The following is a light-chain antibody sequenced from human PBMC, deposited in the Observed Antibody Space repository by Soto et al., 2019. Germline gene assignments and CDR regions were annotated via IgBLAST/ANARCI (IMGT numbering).Light chain of an antibody. J-gene: IGKJ4*01. CDR3: QEFDAVPPHT. V-gene: IGKV1-33*01. CDR1: HDITNY. Sequence: DITMTQSPPSLSASVGDRVTITCQATHDITNYLNWYQQKPGKAPKLLIFDALDLETGVPSRFRGSGSGTDFTLTINSLQPEDIATYYCQEFDAVPPHTFGGGTKVEIK. CDR2: DAL.